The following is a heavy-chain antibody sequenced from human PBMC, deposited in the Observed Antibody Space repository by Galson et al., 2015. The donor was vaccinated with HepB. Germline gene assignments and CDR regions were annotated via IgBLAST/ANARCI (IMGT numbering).Heavy chain of an antibody. D-gene: IGHD6-6*01. CDR3: AKDIAAPNYYYYGMDV. CDR2: ISWDGGST. Sequence: SLRLSCAASGFTFDDYTMHWVRHAPGKGLEWVSLISWDGGSTYYADSVKGRFTISRDNSKNSLYLQMNSLRTEDTALYYCAKDIAAPNYYYYGMDVWGQGTTVTVSS. J-gene: IGHJ6*02. CDR1: GFTFDDYT. V-gene: IGHV3-43*01.